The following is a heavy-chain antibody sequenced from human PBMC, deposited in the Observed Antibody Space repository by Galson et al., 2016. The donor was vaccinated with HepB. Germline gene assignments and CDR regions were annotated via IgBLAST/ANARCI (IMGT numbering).Heavy chain of an antibody. CDR3: TSGLVRVVISF. CDR1: GGSISSGGYY. D-gene: IGHD3-10*01. CDR2: IFYSGSS. J-gene: IGHJ4*02. V-gene: IGHV4-31*03. Sequence: TLSLTCSVSGGSISSGGYYWSWIRQHPGRGLEWIGYIFYSGSSYYNPSLKSRVTISVDTSKNQFSLKLSSVTAADTAVYPCTSGLVRVVISFWGRGFLVSVSS.